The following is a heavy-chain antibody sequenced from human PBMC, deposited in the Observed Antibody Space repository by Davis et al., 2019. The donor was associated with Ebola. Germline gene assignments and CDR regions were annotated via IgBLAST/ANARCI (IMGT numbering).Heavy chain of an antibody. CDR3: AREVRSSWWDY. CDR1: GGSISSGGYS. D-gene: IGHD6-13*01. Sequence: MPSETLSLTCAVSGGSISSGGYSWSWIRQPPGKGLEWIGYIYYSGSTYYNPSLKSRVTISVDTSKNQFSLKLSSVTAADTAVYYCAREVRSSWWDYWGQGTLVTVSS. V-gene: IGHV4-30-4*07. CDR2: IYYSGST. J-gene: IGHJ4*02.